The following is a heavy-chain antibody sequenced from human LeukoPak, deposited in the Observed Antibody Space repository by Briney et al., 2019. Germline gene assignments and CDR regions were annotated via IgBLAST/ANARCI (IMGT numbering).Heavy chain of an antibody. CDR3: ARDRGYSGYDEFDY. Sequence: GGSLRLSCAASGFTFDDYGMSWVRHAPGKGLEWVSGINWNGGSTGYADSVKGRFTISRDNAKNSLYLQMNSLRAEDTALYYCARDRGYSGYDEFDYWGQGTLVTVSS. V-gene: IGHV3-20*04. J-gene: IGHJ4*02. D-gene: IGHD5-12*01. CDR2: INWNGGST. CDR1: GFTFDDYG.